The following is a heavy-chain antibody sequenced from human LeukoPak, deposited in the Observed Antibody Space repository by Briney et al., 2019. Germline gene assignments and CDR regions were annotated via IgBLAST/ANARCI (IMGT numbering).Heavy chain of an antibody. J-gene: IGHJ6*03. CDR1: GGSISSYY. Sequence: PSETLSLACTVSGGSISSYYWSRIRQPPGKGLEWIGYIYYSGSTNYNPSLKSRVTISVDTSENQFSLKLSSVTAADTAVYYCARLGWELPYYYYYYMDVWGKGTTVTISS. D-gene: IGHD1-26*01. CDR3: ARLGWELPYYYYYYMDV. CDR2: IYYSGST. V-gene: IGHV4-59*01.